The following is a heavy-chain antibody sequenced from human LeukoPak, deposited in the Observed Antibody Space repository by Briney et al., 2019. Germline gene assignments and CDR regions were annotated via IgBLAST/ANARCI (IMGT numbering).Heavy chain of an antibody. CDR3: AKGGGSCYFEFYFDC. CDR1: GFTFSSYA. V-gene: IGHV3-23*01. J-gene: IGHJ4*02. Sequence: PGGSLRLSCAASGFTFSSYAMSWVRQAPGKGLEWVSAISGSGGSTYYADSVKGRFTISRDNSKNTLYLQMNSPRAEDTAVYYCAKGGGSCYFEFYFDCWGQGTLVTVSS. CDR2: ISGSGGST. D-gene: IGHD2-15*01.